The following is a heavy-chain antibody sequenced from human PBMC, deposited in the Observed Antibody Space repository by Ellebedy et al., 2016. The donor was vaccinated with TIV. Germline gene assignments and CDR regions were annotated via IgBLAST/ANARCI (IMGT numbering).Heavy chain of an antibody. J-gene: IGHJ5*02. D-gene: IGHD6-19*01. CDR2: ISSSSSYI. V-gene: IGHV3-21*01. CDR3: ARAVAVAGTSSWFDP. Sequence: GESLKISCAASGFIFSSYSMNWVRQAPGKGLEWVSSISSSSSYIYYADSVKGRFTISRDNAKNLLYLQMNSLRAEDTAVYYCARAVAVAGTSSWFDPWGQGTLVTVSS. CDR1: GFIFSSYS.